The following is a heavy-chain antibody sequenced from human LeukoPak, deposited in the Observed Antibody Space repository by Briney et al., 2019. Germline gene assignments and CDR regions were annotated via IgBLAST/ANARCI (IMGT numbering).Heavy chain of an antibody. Sequence: ASVKVSCKASGYTFNNYAINWVRQAPGQGLEWMGWISAYNGNTNYAQKLQGRVTMTTDTSTSTAYMELRSLRSDDTAVYYCARESDSSGYWGGYWGQGTLVTVSS. V-gene: IGHV1-18*01. J-gene: IGHJ4*02. CDR3: ARESDSSGYWGGY. CDR1: GYTFNNYA. CDR2: ISAYNGNT. D-gene: IGHD3-22*01.